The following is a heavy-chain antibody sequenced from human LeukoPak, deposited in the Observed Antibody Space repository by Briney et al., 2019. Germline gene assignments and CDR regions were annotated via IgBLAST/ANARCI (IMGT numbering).Heavy chain of an antibody. D-gene: IGHD2-2*01. V-gene: IGHV4-34*01. CDR1: GGSFSGYY. J-gene: IGHJ4*02. Sequence: NPSETLSLTCAVYGGSFSGYYWSWIRQPPGKGLEWIGEINHSGSTNYNPSLKSRVTISVDTSKNQFSLKLSSVTAADTAVYYCARRPYLHGADYWGQGTLVTVSS. CDR3: ARRPYLHGADY. CDR2: INHSGST.